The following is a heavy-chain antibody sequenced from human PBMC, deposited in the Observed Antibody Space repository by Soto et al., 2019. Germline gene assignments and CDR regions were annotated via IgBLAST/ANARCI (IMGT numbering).Heavy chain of an antibody. D-gene: IGHD6-13*01. J-gene: IGHJ1*01. V-gene: IGHV1-3*01. CDR2: INAGNGNT. Sequence: QVQLVQSGAEVKKPGASVKVSCKASGYTFTSYAMHWVRQAPGQRLEWMGWINAGNGNTKYSQKVQGRVTITRDTSASTAYMELSSLRSEDTAVYYCARELVRVAAAGTWRYFQHWGQGTLVTVSS. CDR1: GYTFTSYA. CDR3: ARELVRVAAAGTWRYFQH.